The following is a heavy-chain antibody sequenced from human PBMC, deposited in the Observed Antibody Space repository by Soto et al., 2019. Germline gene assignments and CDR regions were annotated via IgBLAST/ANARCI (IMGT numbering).Heavy chain of an antibody. D-gene: IGHD4-17*01. CDR2: IYHSGST. CDR1: GGSISSGGYS. J-gene: IGHJ4*02. V-gene: IGHV4-30-2*01. Sequence: LSETLSLTCAVSGGSISSGGYSWSWIRQPPGKGLEWIGYIYHSGSTYYNPSLKSRVTISVDRSKNQFSLKLSSVTAADTAVYYCARVLDYGDYGGYYFDYWGQGTLVTVSS. CDR3: ARVLDYGDYGGYYFDY.